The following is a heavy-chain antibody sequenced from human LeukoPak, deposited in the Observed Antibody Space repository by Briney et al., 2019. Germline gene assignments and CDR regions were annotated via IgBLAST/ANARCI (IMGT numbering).Heavy chain of an antibody. CDR2: LSDSGASK. CDR3: ASSPPTGITVSYFDY. J-gene: IGHJ4*02. D-gene: IGHD4-17*01. Sequence: GGSLRLSCAASGFTFSSYAMTWVRQAPGKGPEWVSALSDSGASKYYADSVKGRFTISRDNSKNTLYLQMNSLRADDTAVYYCASSPPTGITVSYFDYWGQGTLVTVSS. V-gene: IGHV3-23*01. CDR1: GFTFSSYA.